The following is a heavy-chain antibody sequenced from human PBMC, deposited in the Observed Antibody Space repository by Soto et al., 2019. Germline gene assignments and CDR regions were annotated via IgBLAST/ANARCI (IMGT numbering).Heavy chain of an antibody. J-gene: IGHJ4*02. D-gene: IGHD4-17*01. CDR3: ESVMTTVVTDYYFDY. Sequence: SETLSLTCAVSGGSISSRNWWSWVRQPPGKGLEWIGEIYHSGSTNYNPSLKSRVTISVDKSKNQFSLKLSSVTAADTAVYYCESVMTTVVTDYYFDYWGQGTLVTVSS. CDR2: IYHSGST. V-gene: IGHV4-4*02. CDR1: GGSISSRNW.